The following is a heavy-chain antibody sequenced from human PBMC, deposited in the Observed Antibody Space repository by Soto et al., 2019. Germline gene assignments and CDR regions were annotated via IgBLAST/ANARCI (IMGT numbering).Heavy chain of an antibody. CDR2: ISGSGGST. CDR1: GFTFSSYA. V-gene: IGHV3-23*01. Sequence: PGGSLRLSCAASGFTFSSYAMSWVRQAPGKGLEWVSAISGSGGSTYYADSVKGRFTISRDNSKNTLYLQMNSLRAEDTAVYYCAKDAAAYYDFWSGYYSGPIDYWGQGTLVTVSS. D-gene: IGHD3-3*01. CDR3: AKDAAAYYDFWSGYYSGPIDY. J-gene: IGHJ4*02.